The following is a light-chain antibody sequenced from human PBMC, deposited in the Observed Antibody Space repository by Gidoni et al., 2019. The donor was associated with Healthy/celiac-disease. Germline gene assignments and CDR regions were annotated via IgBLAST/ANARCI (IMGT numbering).Light chain of an antibody. CDR2: GAS. J-gene: IGKJ2*01. CDR3: QQYGSSPRYT. V-gene: IGKV3-20*01. Sequence: ESVLTQSPGTLSLSPGERATLSCRASQSVSSIYLAWYQQKPGQAPRLLIYGASSRATGIPDRFSGSGSGTDFTLTLSRLEPEDFAVYYCQQYGSSPRYTFGQGTKLEIK. CDR1: QSVSSIY.